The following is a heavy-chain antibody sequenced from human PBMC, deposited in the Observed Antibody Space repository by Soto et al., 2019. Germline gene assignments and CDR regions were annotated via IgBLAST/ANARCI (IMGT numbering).Heavy chain of an antibody. CDR2: IRGRGATT. CDR3: AKDVNYDVLAGYYYY. J-gene: IGHJ4*02. D-gene: IGHD3-9*01. Sequence: GGSLRLSCAASDFPLSSYGMTWVRQPPGNGLEWVSTIRGRGATTYYADSVKERFTISRDDSKNTLYLQMNSLRVDDTAVFFCAKDVNYDVLAGYYYYWGQGT. CDR1: DFPLSSYG. V-gene: IGHV3-23*01.